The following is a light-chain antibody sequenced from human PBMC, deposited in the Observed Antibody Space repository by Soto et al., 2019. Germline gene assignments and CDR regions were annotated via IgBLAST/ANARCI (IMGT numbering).Light chain of an antibody. Sequence: DIQMTPSPSSLSASVGDRVTITCRAGQYISSYLNWYQQKPGKAPKVLIYAASTLQSGVPSRFSGSGSGTDFTLTISNLQPEDFATYYCQQSYSNVALTFGGGTKVEIK. CDR3: QQSYSNVALT. V-gene: IGKV1-39*01. J-gene: IGKJ4*01. CDR2: AAS. CDR1: QYISSY.